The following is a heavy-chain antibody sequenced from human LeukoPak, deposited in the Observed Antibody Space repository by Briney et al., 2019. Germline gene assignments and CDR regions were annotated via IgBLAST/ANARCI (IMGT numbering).Heavy chain of an antibody. J-gene: IGHJ6*03. V-gene: IGHV3-30*02. CDR2: IQYDGSNK. CDR1: GFTFRSYG. Sequence: GGSLRLSCAAFGFTFRSYGMHWVRQAPGKGLEWMAFIQYDGSNKYYADSVKGRFTIPRDNSKNTLDLQMDSLRPEDTAVYYCARWIGAAGIEYHYYMDVWGRGTTVTVSS. D-gene: IGHD6-13*01. CDR3: ARWIGAAGIEYHYYMDV.